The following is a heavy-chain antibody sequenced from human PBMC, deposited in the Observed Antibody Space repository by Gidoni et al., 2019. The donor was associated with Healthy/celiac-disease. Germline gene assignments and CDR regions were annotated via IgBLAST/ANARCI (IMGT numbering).Heavy chain of an antibody. Sequence: QVQLQQWGAGLLTPSETLSLTCAVSGGSFSGYYWSWIRQPPGKGLEWIGEINHSGSPNYNPSLKSGVTISVDTSKKQFSLKLSSGTAADTAVYYCARSRKGGYSYGNYYYGMDVWGQGTTVTVSS. D-gene: IGHD5-18*01. CDR1: GGSFSGYY. J-gene: IGHJ6*02. CDR2: INHSGSP. V-gene: IGHV4-34*01. CDR3: ARSRKGGYSYGNYYYGMDV.